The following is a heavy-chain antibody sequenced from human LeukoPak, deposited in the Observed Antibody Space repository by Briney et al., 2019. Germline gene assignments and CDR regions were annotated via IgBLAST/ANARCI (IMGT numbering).Heavy chain of an antibody. V-gene: IGHV3-23*01. D-gene: IGHD2-2*01. CDR2: ISGGGAGT. Sequence: GGSLRISCAASGFTFTSYAMSWVRQTPGKGLEWVSTISGGGAGTYYADSVKGRFTISRDNSKNTLSLQVNSLRAEDTALYYCAKGYCSGTSCYAGIFQHWGQGTLVTVSS. CDR3: AKGYCSGTSCYAGIFQH. J-gene: IGHJ1*01. CDR1: GFTFTSYA.